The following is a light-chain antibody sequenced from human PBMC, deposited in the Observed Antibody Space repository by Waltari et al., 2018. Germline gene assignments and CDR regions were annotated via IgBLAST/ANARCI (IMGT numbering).Light chain of an antibody. CDR1: SSDIGRYDI. Sequence: QSALTQPASVSGSPAQSVTISCTGASSDIGRYDIVSWYQQHPGNAPKLILCDVSKRPSGVSDRFSGSKSGDTASLTISGLQFEDEADYYCCSYAGNYIWVFGGGTRLTVL. J-gene: IGLJ3*02. CDR3: CSYAGNYIWV. CDR2: DVS. V-gene: IGLV2-23*02.